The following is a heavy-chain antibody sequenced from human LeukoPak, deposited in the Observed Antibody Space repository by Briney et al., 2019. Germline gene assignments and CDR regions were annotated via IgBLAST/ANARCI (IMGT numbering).Heavy chain of an antibody. D-gene: IGHD3-16*01. V-gene: IGHV3-7*01. Sequence: GGSLRLSCAASGFAFSTYWMSWVRQAPGKGLEWVANIRQDGGEKYFLDSVKGRFTVSRDNARNSLYLQMNSLRAEDTAVYYCARLVTFGGPTDSWGQGTLVTVSS. J-gene: IGHJ4*02. CDR3: ARLVTFGGPTDS. CDR1: GFAFSTYW. CDR2: IRQDGGEK.